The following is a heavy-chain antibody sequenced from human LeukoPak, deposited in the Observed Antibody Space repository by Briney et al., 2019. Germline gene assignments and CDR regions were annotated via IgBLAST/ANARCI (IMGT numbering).Heavy chain of an antibody. V-gene: IGHV1-3*01. CDR2: INAGNGDT. J-gene: IGHJ4*02. Sequence: ASVKVSCYASGYIFTSYAMHWVRQAPGQRLEWMGWINAGNGDTKYSQKLQGRVTMTTDTSTSTAYMELRSLRSDDTAVYYCARDAVWFGELRVYDYWGQGTLVTVSS. D-gene: IGHD3-10*01. CDR3: ARDAVWFGELRVYDY. CDR1: GYIFTSYA.